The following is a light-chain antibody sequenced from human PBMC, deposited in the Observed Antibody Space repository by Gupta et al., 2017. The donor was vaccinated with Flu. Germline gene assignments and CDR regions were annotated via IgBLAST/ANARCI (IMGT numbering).Light chain of an antibody. J-gene: IGLJ3*02. CDR2: EVT. CDR1: SSDIGGYNY. V-gene: IGLV2-14*01. CDR3: GSYTSSSTWV. Sequence: QSALTQPASVSGSPGQSIPISCTGTSSDIGGYNYVSWYLQHPGKAPKLMIYEVTNRPSGVSNRFSGSKYGNTASLTVSGLQAEDEADYFCGSYTSSSTWVFGGGTKLTVL.